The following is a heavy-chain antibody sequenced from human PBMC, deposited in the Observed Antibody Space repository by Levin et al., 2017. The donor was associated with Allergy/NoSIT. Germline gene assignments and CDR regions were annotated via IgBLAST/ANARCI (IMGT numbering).Heavy chain of an antibody. D-gene: IGHD5-12*01. Sequence: SQTLSLTCTVSGGSISSSHWSWIRQPPGKGLEWIGYIYDSSGSTNYNPSLKSRVTISVDTSKNQFSLKLSSVTAADTAVYYCARERAIVTTNAIYYYGMDVWGQGTTVTVSS. V-gene: IGHV4-59*01. CDR2: IYDSSGST. CDR1: GGSISSSH. J-gene: IGHJ6*02. CDR3: ARERAIVTTNAIYYYGMDV.